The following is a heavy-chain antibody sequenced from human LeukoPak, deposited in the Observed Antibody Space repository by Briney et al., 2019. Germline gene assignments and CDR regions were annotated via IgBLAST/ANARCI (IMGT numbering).Heavy chain of an antibody. CDR3: AKDFTPDGVWDIDY. CDR1: GFTFSKYT. V-gene: IGHV3-23*01. D-gene: IGHD4-17*01. Sequence: GGSLRLSCVASGFTFSKYTMRVRQAPGKGLEWVSGIYGGGSGSTFYAESVKGRFTISRDNSKNTLYLQMNSLRDEDTAIYYCAKDFTPDGVWDIDYWGRGTLITVSS. CDR2: IYGGGSGST. J-gene: IGHJ4*02.